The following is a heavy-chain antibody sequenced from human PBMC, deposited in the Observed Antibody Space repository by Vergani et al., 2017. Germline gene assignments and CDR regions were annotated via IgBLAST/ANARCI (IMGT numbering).Heavy chain of an antibody. Sequence: EVQLVESGGGLVQPGGSLTLSFAPSSFTFRTYDMTWVRQAPGKGLYGFSYISSSGSTIYYADSVKGRFTISRDNSKNSLYLQRNSLRAESTAVYYCARAYDFWSGYPTPFDYWGQGTLVTVSS. J-gene: IGHJ4*02. CDR2: ISSSGSTI. CDR1: SFTFRTYD. D-gene: IGHD3-3*01. CDR3: ARAYDFWSGYPTPFDY. V-gene: IGHV3-48*03.